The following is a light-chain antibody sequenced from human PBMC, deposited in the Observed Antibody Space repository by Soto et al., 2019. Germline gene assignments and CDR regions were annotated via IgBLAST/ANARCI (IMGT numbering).Light chain of an antibody. Sequence: DIVMTQSPDSLAVSLGXRXTINCKSSQSVLYSSNNKNYLAWYQQKPGQPPKLLIYWASTRESGVPDRFSGSGSGTDFTLTISSLQAEDVAVYYCQQYYSTPYTFGQGTKLEIK. CDR1: QSVLYSSNNKNY. J-gene: IGKJ2*01. CDR2: WAS. V-gene: IGKV4-1*01. CDR3: QQYYSTPYT.